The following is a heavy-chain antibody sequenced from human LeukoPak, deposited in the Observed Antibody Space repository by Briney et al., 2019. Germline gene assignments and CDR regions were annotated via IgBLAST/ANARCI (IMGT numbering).Heavy chain of an antibody. CDR3: ARGGSYLSAFDI. D-gene: IGHD1-26*01. CDR2: INWNGGST. J-gene: IGHJ3*02. Sequence: PGGSLRLSCAASRFTFDDYGMSWVRQAPGKGLEWVSGINWNGGSTGYADSVKGRFTISRDNSKNTLYLQMNSLRAEDTAVYYCARGGSYLSAFDIWGQGTMVTVSS. CDR1: RFTFDDYG. V-gene: IGHV3-20*04.